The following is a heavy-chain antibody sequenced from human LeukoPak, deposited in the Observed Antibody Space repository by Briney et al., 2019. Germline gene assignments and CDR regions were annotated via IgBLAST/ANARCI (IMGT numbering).Heavy chain of an antibody. Sequence: ASVKVSCKASGYPFTNYDINWVRQATGQGLEWMGWMNPNSDNTAYAQKFQGRVTFTRNTSISTAYMELSSLRSEDTAVYYCARDKYTNSWSGSNFDYWGQGTLVTVSS. CDR1: GYPFTNYD. CDR3: ARDKYTNSWSGSNFDY. V-gene: IGHV1-8*03. D-gene: IGHD6-13*01. CDR2: MNPNSDNT. J-gene: IGHJ4*02.